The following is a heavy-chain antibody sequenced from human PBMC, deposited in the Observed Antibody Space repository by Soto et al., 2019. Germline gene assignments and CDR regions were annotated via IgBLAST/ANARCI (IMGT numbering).Heavy chain of an antibody. V-gene: IGHV4-4*02. J-gene: IGHJ6*03. CDR2: IYHSGST. CDR3: ASGPGDILTGYYRYHYYYYMDV. CDR1: SGSISSSNW. Sequence: SETLSLTYAVSSGSISSSNWWRWVRQPPGKGLEWIGEIYHSGSTNYNPSLKSRVTISVDKSKNQFSLKLSSVTAADTAVYYCASGPGDILTGYYRYHYYYYMDVWGKGTTVT. D-gene: IGHD3-9*01.